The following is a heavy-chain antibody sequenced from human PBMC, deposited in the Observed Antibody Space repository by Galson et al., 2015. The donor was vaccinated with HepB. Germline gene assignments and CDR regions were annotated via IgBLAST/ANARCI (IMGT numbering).Heavy chain of an antibody. V-gene: IGHV3-30-3*01. CDR2: ISYDGSNK. D-gene: IGHD4-11*01. J-gene: IGHJ4*02. Sequence: SLRLSCAASGFTFSSYAMHWVRQAPGKGLEWVAVISYDGSNKYYADSVKGRFTISRDNSKNTLYLQMNSLRAEDTAVYYCARDYLPAPTVTTCPGDWGQGTLVTVSS. CDR3: ARDYLPAPTVTTCPGD. CDR1: GFTFSSYA.